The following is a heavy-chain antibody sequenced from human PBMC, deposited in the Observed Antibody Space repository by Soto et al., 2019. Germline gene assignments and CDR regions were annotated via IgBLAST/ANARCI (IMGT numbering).Heavy chain of an antibody. CDR3: ARQGDYCISTSCYVTDV. CDR2: IYHSGST. J-gene: IGHJ6*02. CDR1: GGSISSGGYS. Sequence: SETLSLTCAVSGGSISSGGYSWSWIRQPPGKGLEWIGYIYHSGSTYYNPSLKSRVTISVDRSKNQFSLKLSSVTAADTAVYYCARQGDYCISTSCYVTDVWGQGTTVT. V-gene: IGHV4-30-2*01. D-gene: IGHD2-2*01.